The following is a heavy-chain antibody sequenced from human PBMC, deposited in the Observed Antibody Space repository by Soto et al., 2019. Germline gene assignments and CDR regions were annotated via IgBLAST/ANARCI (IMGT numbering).Heavy chain of an antibody. Sequence: ASVKVSCKASGYTFTSYGISWVRQAPGQGLEWMGWISAYNGNTNYAQKLQGRVTMTTDTSTSTAYMELRSLRSDDTAGYYCARDLRVVVAATQAYYYYGMDVWGPGTTVTVSS. D-gene: IGHD2-15*01. J-gene: IGHJ6*02. V-gene: IGHV1-18*04. CDR2: ISAYNGNT. CDR1: GYTFTSYG. CDR3: ARDLRVVVAATQAYYYYGMDV.